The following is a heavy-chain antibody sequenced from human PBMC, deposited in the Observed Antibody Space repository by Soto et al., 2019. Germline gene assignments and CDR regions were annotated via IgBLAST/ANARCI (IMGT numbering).Heavy chain of an antibody. Sequence: GGSLRLSCAASGFTVSSNYMSWVRQAPGKGLQWVSVIYSSGSTYYADSVKGRFTISRDNSKNTLYLQMNSLRVEDTAVYYCARENSHPYFDYWGQGTQVTVSS. V-gene: IGHV3-53*01. CDR2: IYSSGST. CDR1: GFTVSSNY. D-gene: IGHD5-18*01. CDR3: ARENSHPYFDY. J-gene: IGHJ4*02.